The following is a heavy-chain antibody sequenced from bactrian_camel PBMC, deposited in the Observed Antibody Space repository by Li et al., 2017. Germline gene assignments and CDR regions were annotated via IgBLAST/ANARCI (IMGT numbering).Heavy chain of an antibody. V-gene: IGHV3-2*01. J-gene: IGHJ4*01. D-gene: IGHD6*01. CDR1: GFTFSSYY. CDR3: GRVEYSSLTY. Sequence: HVQLVESGGGSVQPGGSLRLSCAASGFTFSSYYMSWVRQAPGKGLEWVSSIDSDGSRTYDSDSAKGRFTISRDNAKNTLYLQLNSLKTEDTAMYYCGRVEYSSLTYWGQGTQVTVS. CDR2: IDSDGSRT.